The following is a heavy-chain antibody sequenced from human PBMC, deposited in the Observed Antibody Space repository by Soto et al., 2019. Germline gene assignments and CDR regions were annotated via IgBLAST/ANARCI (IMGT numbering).Heavy chain of an antibody. CDR2: ISSSSSYI. V-gene: IGHV3-21*01. CDR1: GFTFSIYS. Sequence: AGSLRLSCAASGFTFSIYSINWVRQAPGKGLEWVSSISSSSSYIYYADSVKGRFTISRDNAKNSLYLQMNSLRAEDTAVYYCARPSGEGPYYAFWSALPYYYYYMDVWGKGTTVTVSS. J-gene: IGHJ6*03. CDR3: ARPSGEGPYYAFWSALPYYYYYMDV. D-gene: IGHD3-3*01.